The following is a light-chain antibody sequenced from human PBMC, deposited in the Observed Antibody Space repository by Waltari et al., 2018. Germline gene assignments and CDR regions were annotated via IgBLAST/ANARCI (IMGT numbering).Light chain of an antibody. CDR3: CSYAGSRTWV. CDR2: DVS. V-gene: IGLV2-23*02. Sequence: QSALTQPASVSGSPGQSISISCIGTSRDIGTFNLFSWYLQYPGTAPKPPIYDVSQRPSGVSNRFSGSKSGNTASLTISGLQAEDEAIYYCCSYAGSRTWVFGGGAKLTVL. CDR1: SRDIGTFNL. J-gene: IGLJ3*02.